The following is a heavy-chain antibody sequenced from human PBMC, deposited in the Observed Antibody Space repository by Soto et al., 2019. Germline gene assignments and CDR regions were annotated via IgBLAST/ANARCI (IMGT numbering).Heavy chain of an antibody. CDR1: GDGFSDYG. CDR2: ISAYDGQT. CDR3: ARVWYYDSSGYYAFDY. J-gene: IGHJ4*02. V-gene: IGHV1-18*01. Sequence: QVQLVQSGAEVKKPGASVRVSCKASGDGFSDYGLSWVRQAPGLGLEWMGWISAYDGQTNYTKKFQGRAPMTTDTSSSTAYMELRSLRSDDTAVYYCARVWYYDSSGYYAFDYWGLGTLVTVSS. D-gene: IGHD3-22*01.